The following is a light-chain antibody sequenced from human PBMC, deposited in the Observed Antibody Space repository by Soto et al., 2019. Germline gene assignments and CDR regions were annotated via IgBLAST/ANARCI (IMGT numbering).Light chain of an antibody. CDR2: TAS. CDR3: QHDDFSSGLT. V-gene: IGKV1-5*03. CDR1: QSISSW. J-gene: IGKJ4*01. Sequence: DIQMTQSPSILSASVGDRVTITCRASQSISSWLAWYQQRPGKAPNLLIHTASTLKSGVPSSFSANGSGTEFTLTISSLQPDDFAVYYCQHDDFSSGLTFGGGTRVEI.